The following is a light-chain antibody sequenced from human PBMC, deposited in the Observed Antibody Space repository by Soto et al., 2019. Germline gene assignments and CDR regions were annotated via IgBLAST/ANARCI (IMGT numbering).Light chain of an antibody. CDR2: PAS. CDR3: QQLNSYVYT. CDR1: QGISNY. J-gene: IGKJ2*01. V-gene: IGKV1-9*01. Sequence: DIHLTQSPSFLSASVGDRVTITCRASQGISNYLAWYQQKPGKAPKLLIYPASTLHSGVPSRFSGSGSGTEFTLTISSLQPEDFATYYCQQLNSYVYTFGQGTKLEIK.